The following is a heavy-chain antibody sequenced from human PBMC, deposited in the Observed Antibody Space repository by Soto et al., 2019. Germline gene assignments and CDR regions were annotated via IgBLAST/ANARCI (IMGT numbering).Heavy chain of an antibody. CDR3: ARSDGSGSRPCDY. CDR1: GGTFTSYT. J-gene: IGHJ4*02. CDR2: IIPILGMS. D-gene: IGHD3-10*01. V-gene: IGHV1-69*02. Sequence: QVHLLQSGAEMKKPGSSVKVSCTAFGGTFTSYTFNWVRQAPGQRLEWMGRIIPILGMSSSAHNIHCRLTMIADKSTNTSYMVLISLTSDDTAIYYCARSDGSGSRPCDYWGQGTLVTVSS.